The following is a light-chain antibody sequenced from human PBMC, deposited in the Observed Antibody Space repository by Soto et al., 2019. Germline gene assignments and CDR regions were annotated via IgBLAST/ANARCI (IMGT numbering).Light chain of an antibody. J-gene: IGKJ4*01. V-gene: IGKV3-11*01. Sequence: ETVLTQSPATLSLSPGERATLSCRASQSVGNYLVWYQQKPGQAPRVLIYDASNRATGIPARFSGSGSGTGFPLTIRRLEPEDFAVYYCQQRNTFGGGTKVEIK. CDR1: QSVGNY. CDR3: QQRNT. CDR2: DAS.